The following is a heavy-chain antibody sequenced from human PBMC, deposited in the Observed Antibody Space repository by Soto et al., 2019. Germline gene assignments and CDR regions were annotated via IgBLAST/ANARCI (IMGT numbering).Heavy chain of an antibody. J-gene: IGHJ3*02. CDR1: GGSISSGDYY. CDR3: ARSIVVVPAANAFDI. V-gene: IGHV4-30-4*01. CDR2: IYYSGST. Sequence: QVQLQESGPGLVKPSQTLSLTCTVSGGSISSGDYYWSWILQPPGKGLEWIGYIYYSGSTYYNPSLKSRVTISVDTSKNQFSLKLSSVTAADTAVYYCARSIVVVPAANAFDIWGQGTMVTVSS. D-gene: IGHD2-2*01.